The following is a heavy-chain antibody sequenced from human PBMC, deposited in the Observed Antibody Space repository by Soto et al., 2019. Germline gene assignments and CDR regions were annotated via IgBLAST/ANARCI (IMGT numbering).Heavy chain of an antibody. D-gene: IGHD3-3*01. J-gene: IGHJ6*02. CDR3: ARSRYYDFWRGTPLDGMDV. V-gene: IGHV1-3*01. CDR1: GYTFTSYA. Sequence: ASVKVSCKASGYTFTSYAMHWVRQAPGQRLEWMGWINAGNGNTKYSQKFQGRVTITRDTSASTAYMELSSLRSEDTAVYYCARSRYYDFWRGTPLDGMDVWGQGTTVTVSS. CDR2: INAGNGNT.